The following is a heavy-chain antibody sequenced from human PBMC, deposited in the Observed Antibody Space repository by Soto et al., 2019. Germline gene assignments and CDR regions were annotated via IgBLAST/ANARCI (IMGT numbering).Heavy chain of an antibody. D-gene: IGHD4-4*01. J-gene: IGHJ4*02. Sequence: QVQLQESGPGLVKPSQTLSLTCTVSGASISSGSYYWSWIRQLPGKGLEWIGYISNSGSTYYNPSLKSRVTISVDTCKNQFSLRVSSVTAADTAVYYCARAVYSNHVYWGQGTLVTVSS. CDR1: GASISSGSYY. CDR2: ISNSGST. V-gene: IGHV4-31*03. CDR3: ARAVYSNHVY.